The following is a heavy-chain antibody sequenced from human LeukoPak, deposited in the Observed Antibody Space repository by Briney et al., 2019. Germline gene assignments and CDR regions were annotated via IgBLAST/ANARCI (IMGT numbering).Heavy chain of an antibody. CDR2: IIPILGTT. V-gene: IGHV1-69*06. CDR3: ASRGRGNYDSSKTLQH. D-gene: IGHD3-22*01. J-gene: IGHJ1*01. Sequence: SVKVSCKASGGTFSSYAISWVRQAPGQGLEWMGGIIPILGTTNYAQKFQGRVTITADKSTSTGYMELSSLRSEDTAVYYCASRGRGNYDSSKTLQHWGQGTLVTVSS. CDR1: GGTFSSYA.